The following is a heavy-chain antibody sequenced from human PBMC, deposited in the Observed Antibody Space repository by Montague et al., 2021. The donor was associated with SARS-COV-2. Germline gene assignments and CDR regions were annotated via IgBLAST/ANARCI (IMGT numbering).Heavy chain of an antibody. CDR2: SNASGST. V-gene: IGHV4-34*01. CDR3: ARGTLSVKMVVVVVLGGIYSCDS. D-gene: IGHD3-22*01. J-gene: IGHJ4*02. Sequence: SETLSLTCAVSGGSFSNHYWSWIRQSPGQGLEWIGESNASGSTNYNPTLKRRVPISVDTSKYQFSLNLKSVTAADTAVYYCARGTLSVKMVVVVVLGGIYSCDSWGQGTLVAVSS. CDR1: GGSFSNHY.